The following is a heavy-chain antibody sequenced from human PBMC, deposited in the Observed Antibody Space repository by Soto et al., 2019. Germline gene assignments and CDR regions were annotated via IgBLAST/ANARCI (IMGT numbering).Heavy chain of an antibody. D-gene: IGHD3-3*01. Sequence: EVQLVESGGGLVKPGGSLGLSCAASGFTFSSYSMNWVRQAPGKGLEWVSSISSSSSYIYYADSVKGRFTISRDNAKNSLYLQMNSLRAEDTAVYYSARVWGGPSIGGGDYFDYWGQGTLVTVSS. CDR3: ARVWGGPSIGGGDYFDY. J-gene: IGHJ4*02. V-gene: IGHV3-21*01. CDR2: ISSSSSYI. CDR1: GFTFSSYS.